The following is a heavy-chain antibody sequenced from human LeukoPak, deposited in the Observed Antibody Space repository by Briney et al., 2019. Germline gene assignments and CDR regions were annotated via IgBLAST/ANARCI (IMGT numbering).Heavy chain of an antibody. D-gene: IGHD4-17*01. J-gene: IGHJ4*02. CDR1: GFSVNDNY. Sequence: GPLRLSCAVSGFSVNDNYMSWVRQAPGKGLQWVSVMFPDGRTYYADSVKGRFTISRDLARNTLLLQMHSLRADDTAVRYCARTNPVYGDYDYWGQGTLVTVSS. CDR3: ARTNPVYGDYDY. V-gene: IGHV3-53*01. CDR2: MFPDGRT.